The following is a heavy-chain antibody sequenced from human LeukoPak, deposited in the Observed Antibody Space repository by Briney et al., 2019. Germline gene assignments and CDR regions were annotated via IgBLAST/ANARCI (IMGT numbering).Heavy chain of an antibody. D-gene: IGHD1-14*01. V-gene: IGHV1-2*02. Sequence: ASVTVSCKASGYTFSGYFMHWVRQAPGQGLEWMGWLNPNSGGTNYAQRFQGRVTMTRDTSISTAYMELSRLTSDDTAVYFCARGTEYGSSAYWGQGTLVTVSS. J-gene: IGHJ4*02. CDR2: LNPNSGGT. CDR3: ARGTEYGSSAY. CDR1: GYTFSGYF.